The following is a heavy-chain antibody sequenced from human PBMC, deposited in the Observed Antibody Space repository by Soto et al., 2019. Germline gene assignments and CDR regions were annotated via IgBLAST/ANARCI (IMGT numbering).Heavy chain of an antibody. CDR2: IKSDGSGT. CDR1: GFPFSSYW. V-gene: IGHV3-74*01. Sequence: EVQLVESGGGLVQPGESLTLSCAASGFPFSSYWMHWVRQAPGKGLVWVSRIKSDGSGTYYADSVQDRFTIYRDNAXNXFYLKMNSLRVEDTAVYFCARGDGDRYDGNGYLGRHWGQGTLVTVSS. D-gene: IGHD2-21*01. CDR3: ARGDGDRYDGNGYLGRH. J-gene: IGHJ4*02.